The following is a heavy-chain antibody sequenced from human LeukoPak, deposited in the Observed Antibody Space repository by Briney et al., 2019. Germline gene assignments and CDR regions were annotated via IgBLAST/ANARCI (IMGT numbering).Heavy chain of an antibody. V-gene: IGHV3-30*04. CDR3: ARDVSAAAAAGSGGDY. CDR2: ISYDGSNK. CDR1: GFTFSTYA. J-gene: IGHJ4*02. D-gene: IGHD6-13*01. Sequence: PGRSLRLSCTVSGFTFSTYAMHWVRQAPGKGLEWVAVISYDGSNKYYTDSVKGRFTISRDNSKNTLYLQMNGLRPEDTAVYYCARDVSAAAAAGSGGDYWGQGSLVTVSS.